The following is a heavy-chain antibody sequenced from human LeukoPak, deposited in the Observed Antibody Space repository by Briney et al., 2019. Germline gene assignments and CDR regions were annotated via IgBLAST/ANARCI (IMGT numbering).Heavy chain of an antibody. CDR2: IYSGGST. V-gene: IGHV3-53*01. Sequence: PGGSLRLSCAASGFTVSSIYMSSVRQAPGKGLEWVSVIYSGGSTYDADSVKGRLPISRDNSKNTLYLQMNSLRAEDTAVYYCARDGGGSAYWGQGTLVTVSS. CDR1: GFTVSSIY. CDR3: ARDGGGSAY. J-gene: IGHJ4*02. D-gene: IGHD3-16*01.